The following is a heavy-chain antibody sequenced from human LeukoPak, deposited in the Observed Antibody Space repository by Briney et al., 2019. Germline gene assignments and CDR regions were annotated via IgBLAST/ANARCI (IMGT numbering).Heavy chain of an antibody. V-gene: IGHV3-66*01. CDR3: ARDNPSIAVAES. J-gene: IGHJ5*02. CDR2: IYSGGST. Sequence: GGSLRLSCAASGFTVSSNYMSWVRQAPGKGLEWVSVIYSGGSTYYADSVKGRFTISRDNSKNTLYLQMNSLRAEDTAVYCCARDNPSIAVAESWGQGTLVTVSS. CDR1: GFTVSSNY. D-gene: IGHD6-19*01.